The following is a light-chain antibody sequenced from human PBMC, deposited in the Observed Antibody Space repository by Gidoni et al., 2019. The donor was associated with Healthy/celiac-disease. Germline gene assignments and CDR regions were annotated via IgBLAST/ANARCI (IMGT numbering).Light chain of an antibody. Sequence: EIVLTQSPATLSLSPGERATLSCRASQSVSSYLAWYQQKPGQAPRLLIYDASNRATGIPARFSGSGSGTDFTLTISSLEPEDVAVYYCQQRSNWPTRITFGQGTRLEIK. CDR3: QQRSNWPTRIT. CDR1: QSVSSY. V-gene: IGKV3-11*01. CDR2: DAS. J-gene: IGKJ5*01.